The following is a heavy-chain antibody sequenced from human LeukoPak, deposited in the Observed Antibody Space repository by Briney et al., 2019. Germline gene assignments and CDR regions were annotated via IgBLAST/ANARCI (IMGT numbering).Heavy chain of an antibody. Sequence: SETLSLTCTVSGGSISSYYWSWIRQPPGKGLEWIGYIYYSGSTNYNPSLKSRITISVDTSKNQFSLKLSSVTAADTAVYYCAGRDYYDSSGYHDAFDIWGQGTMVTVSS. J-gene: IGHJ3*02. CDR2: IYYSGST. V-gene: IGHV4-59*01. D-gene: IGHD3-22*01. CDR1: GGSISSYY. CDR3: AGRDYYDSSGYHDAFDI.